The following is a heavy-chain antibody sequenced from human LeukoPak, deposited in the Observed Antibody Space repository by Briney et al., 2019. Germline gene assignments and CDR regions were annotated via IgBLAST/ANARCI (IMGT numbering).Heavy chain of an antibody. D-gene: IGHD3-3*01. CDR2: ISGSGGST. Sequence: HAGGSLRLSCAASGFTFSSYAMSWVRQAPGKGLEWVSAISGSGGSTYYADSVKGRFTISRDNSKNTLYLQMNSLRAEDTAVYYCAKGSYYDFWSGFDYWGQGTLVTVSS. CDR1: GFTFSSYA. V-gene: IGHV3-23*01. J-gene: IGHJ4*02. CDR3: AKGSYYDFWSGFDY.